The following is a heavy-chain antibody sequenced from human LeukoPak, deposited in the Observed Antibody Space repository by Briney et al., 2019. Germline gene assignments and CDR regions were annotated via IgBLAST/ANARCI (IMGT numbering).Heavy chain of an antibody. Sequence: SVKVSCKASGGTFSSYAISWVRQAPGQGLEWMGRIIPILGIANYAQKFQGRVTITADKSTSTAYMELSSLRSEDTTVYYCARDLLSLHVLSGCDWGYYFDYRGQGTLDTVSS. CDR1: GGTFSSYA. CDR3: ARDLLSLHVLSGCDWGYYFDY. CDR2: IIPILGIA. V-gene: IGHV1-69*04. J-gene: IGHJ4*02. D-gene: IGHD5-12*01.